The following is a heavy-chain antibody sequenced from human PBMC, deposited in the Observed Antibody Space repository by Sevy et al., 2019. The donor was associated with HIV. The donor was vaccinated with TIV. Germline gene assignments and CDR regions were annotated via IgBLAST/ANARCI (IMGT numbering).Heavy chain of an antibody. Sequence: GGSLRLSCAASGFTFSSYSMNWVRQAPGKGLEWVSSISSSSSYIYYADTVKGRFTISRDNAKNSLYLQMNSLRAEDTAVYYCARGFPQKGHTAMVDYWGQGTLVTVSS. J-gene: IGHJ4*02. V-gene: IGHV3-21*01. CDR3: ARGFPQKGHTAMVDY. CDR2: ISSSSSYI. CDR1: GFTFSSYS. D-gene: IGHD5-18*01.